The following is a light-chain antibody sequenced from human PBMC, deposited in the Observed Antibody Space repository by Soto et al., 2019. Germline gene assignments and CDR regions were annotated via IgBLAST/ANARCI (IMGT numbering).Light chain of an antibody. V-gene: IGLV2-8*01. J-gene: IGLJ3*02. CDR2: EVS. CDR3: TSYVGSDIWV. CDR1: SSDVGAYKY. Sequence: QSALTQPPSASGSPGQTVTISCTGTSSDVGAYKYVSWYQQYPGKAPKLMIYEVSKRPSAVPDRFSGSKSGNTASLTVSGLQAEDEADYYCTSYVGSDIWVFGGGTKLPVL.